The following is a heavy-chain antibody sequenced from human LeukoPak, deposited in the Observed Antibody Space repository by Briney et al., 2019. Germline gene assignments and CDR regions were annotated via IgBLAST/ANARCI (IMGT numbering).Heavy chain of an antibody. V-gene: IGHV1-2*04. Sequence: GTSVKVSCKASGYTFTGYYMHWVRQAPGQGLEWMGWINPNSGGTNYAQKFQGWVTMTRDTSISTAYMELSRLRSDDTAVYYCARANYEGYNWNDDAFDIWGQGTMVTVSS. CDR1: GYTFTGYY. CDR3: ARANYEGYNWNDDAFDI. J-gene: IGHJ3*02. D-gene: IGHD1-1*01. CDR2: INPNSGGT.